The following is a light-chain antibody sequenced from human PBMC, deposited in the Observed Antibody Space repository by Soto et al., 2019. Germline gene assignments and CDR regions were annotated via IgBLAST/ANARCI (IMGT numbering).Light chain of an antibody. Sequence: EILMTQSPATVSVSPGERATLSCRASHSVSIDLAWHQHRPGQAPRLLIYGASTRATGIPDRFSGSGSGTEFTLTISSLQSEDLAVYYCQQYYNRRTFGQGTKVDIK. CDR3: QQYYNRRT. CDR2: GAS. J-gene: IGKJ1*01. V-gene: IGKV3-15*01. CDR1: HSVSID.